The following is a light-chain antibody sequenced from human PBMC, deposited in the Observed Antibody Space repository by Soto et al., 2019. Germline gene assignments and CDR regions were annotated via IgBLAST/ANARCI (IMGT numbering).Light chain of an antibody. CDR1: SSDVGGYHY. Sequence: QSALTQPASVSGSPGQSITISCTGTSSDVGGYHYVSWYQQYPGKAPKVMIYDVSNRPSGVSNRFSGSKSGTTASLTISGLHDEDEADYYCSSYTSSITYVFGTGTKLTVL. CDR2: DVS. J-gene: IGLJ1*01. V-gene: IGLV2-14*01. CDR3: SSYTSSITYV.